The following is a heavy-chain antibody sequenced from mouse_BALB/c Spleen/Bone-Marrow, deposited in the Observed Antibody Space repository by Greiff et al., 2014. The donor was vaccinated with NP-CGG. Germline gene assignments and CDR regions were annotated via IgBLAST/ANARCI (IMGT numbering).Heavy chain of an antibody. CDR2: INPTSGYA. D-gene: IGHD2-3*01. J-gene: IGHJ4*01. CDR1: GYTFTGYT. CDR3: ARSMIVYFAMDY. V-gene: IGHV1-4*01. Sequence: VKVVESGAELARPGASVKMSCKASGYTFTGYTIRWVKQRPGQGLEWIGYINPTSGYANYNQKFKDKATLTADKSSSTAYMQLSSLTSEDSAVFYCARSMIVYFAMDYWGQGTSVTVSS.